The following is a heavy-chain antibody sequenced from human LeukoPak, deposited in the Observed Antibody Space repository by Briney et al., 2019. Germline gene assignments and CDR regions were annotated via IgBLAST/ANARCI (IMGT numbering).Heavy chain of an antibody. D-gene: IGHD3-10*01. CDR2: SSQSGHT. J-gene: IGHJ4*02. CDR3: ATNLYGSGNYFAY. Sequence: SETLSLTCTVSGGSISITNYYWVWIRQPPEKGLEWIASSSQSGHTYYNPSLKSRVTISVDTSKNQFSLKLTSVTAADTAVYYCATNLYGSGNYFAYWGQGTLVTVSS. CDR1: GGSISITNYY. V-gene: IGHV4-39*07.